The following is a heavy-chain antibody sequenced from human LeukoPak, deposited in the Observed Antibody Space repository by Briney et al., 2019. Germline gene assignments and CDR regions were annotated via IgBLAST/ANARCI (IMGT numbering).Heavy chain of an antibody. D-gene: IGHD3-22*01. CDR2: IYSGGKT. CDR3: ARTSGNYLTFNS. J-gene: IGHJ4*02. Sequence: QPGGSLRLSCAASGFTVSSNYMSWVRQAPGKGLEWVSVIYSGGKTYYADSVEGRFTISRDNSKNTLYLQMSNLRSEETAVYYCARTSGNYLTFNSWGQGTLVIVSS. V-gene: IGHV3-66*01. CDR1: GFTVSSNY.